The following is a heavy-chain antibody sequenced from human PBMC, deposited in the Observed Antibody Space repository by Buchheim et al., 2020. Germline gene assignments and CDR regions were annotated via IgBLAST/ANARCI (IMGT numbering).Heavy chain of an antibody. J-gene: IGHJ6*02. CDR1: GGSVSSDDW. Sequence: QVQLQESGPGLVKPSGTLSLTCTVSGGSVSSDDWWSWVRQPPGKGLERIGEIYHTGSTNYNPSLKSRVTISLDKAKNQFSLKLNSVTAADSAVYYCAREGPEGLPAVSYYYAMDVWGQGTT. D-gene: IGHD6-13*01. V-gene: IGHV4-4*02. CDR3: AREGPEGLPAVSYYYAMDV. CDR2: IYHTGST.